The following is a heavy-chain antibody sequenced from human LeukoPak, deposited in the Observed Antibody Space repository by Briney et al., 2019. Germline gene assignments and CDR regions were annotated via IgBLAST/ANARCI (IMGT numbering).Heavy chain of an antibody. CDR3: ARLRYDSSGYLDY. J-gene: IGHJ4*02. V-gene: IGHV4-34*01. CDR2: INHSGST. Sequence: PSETLSLTCAVYGGSFSGYYWSWIRQPPGKGLEWIGEINHSGSTNYNPSLKSRVTISVDTSKNQFSLKLSSVTAADMAVYYCARLRYDSSGYLDYWGQGTLVTVSS. CDR1: GGSFSGYY. D-gene: IGHD3-22*01.